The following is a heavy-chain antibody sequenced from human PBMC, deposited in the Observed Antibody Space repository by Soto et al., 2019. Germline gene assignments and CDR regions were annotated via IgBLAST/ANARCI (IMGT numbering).Heavy chain of an antibody. CDR2: ISSSGSTI. CDR3: ASRPDYYDFWSGGDYMDV. D-gene: IGHD3-3*01. J-gene: IGHJ6*03. CDR1: GFTFSDYY. V-gene: IGHV3-11*01. Sequence: QVQLVESGGGLVKPGGSLRLSCAASGFTFSDYYMSWIRQAPGKGLEWVSYISSSGSTIYYADSVKGRFTISRDNAKNSLDLQMNSLRAEDTAVYYCASRPDYYDFWSGGDYMDVWGKGTTVTVSS.